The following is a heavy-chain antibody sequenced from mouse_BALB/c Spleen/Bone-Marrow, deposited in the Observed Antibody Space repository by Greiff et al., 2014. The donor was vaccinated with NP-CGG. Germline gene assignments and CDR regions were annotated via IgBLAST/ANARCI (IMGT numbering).Heavy chain of an antibody. D-gene: IGHD1-2*01. V-gene: IGHV2-9*02. Sequence: LQRVESGPGLVAPSQSLSISCTVSGFSLASYGVHWVRQPPGKGLEWLGVIWADGSTNCNSALMSRLSISKDNSESQVFLKMNSLQTDDTAMYYCARITTATGAMDYWGQGTSVTVSS. J-gene: IGHJ4*01. CDR1: GFSLASYG. CDR2: IWADGST. CDR3: ARITTATGAMDY.